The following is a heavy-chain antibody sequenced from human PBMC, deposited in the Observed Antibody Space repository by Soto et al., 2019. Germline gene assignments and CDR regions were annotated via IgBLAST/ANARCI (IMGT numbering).Heavy chain of an antibody. J-gene: IGHJ4*02. Sequence: GGSLRLSCAASGFTFSSYSMHWVRQAPGKGLEWVAVISYDGSNKYYADSVKGRFTISRDNSKNTLYLQMNSLRAEDTAVYYCARAFMAALDYWGQGTLVTVSS. CDR2: ISYDGSNK. CDR3: ARAFMAALDY. CDR1: GFTFSSYS. V-gene: IGHV3-30-3*01. D-gene: IGHD3-3*02.